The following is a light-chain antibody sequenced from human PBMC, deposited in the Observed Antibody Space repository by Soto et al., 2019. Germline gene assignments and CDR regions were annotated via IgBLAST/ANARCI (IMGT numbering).Light chain of an antibody. Sequence: DIQMTQSPSSLSASVGDRVTITCRASQSITNSLNWYQHKPGKAPTLVVYAASRLQSGVPSGFSGSGSGTDFTLTISSLQPEDFATYFCQQGHSMPFTFGPGTKVDIK. CDR3: QQGHSMPFT. CDR1: QSITNS. J-gene: IGKJ3*01. CDR2: AAS. V-gene: IGKV1-39*01.